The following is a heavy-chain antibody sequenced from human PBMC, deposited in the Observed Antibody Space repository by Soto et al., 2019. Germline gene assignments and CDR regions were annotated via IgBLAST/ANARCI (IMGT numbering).Heavy chain of an antibody. CDR1: GFTFSSYS. CDR3: ARKVYDFWSGLYFDY. D-gene: IGHD3-3*01. Sequence: GGSLRLSCAASGFTFSSYSMNWVRQAPGKGLEWVSSISSSSSYIYYADSVKGRFTISRDNAKNSLYLQMNSLRAEDTAVYYCARKVYDFWSGLYFDYWGQGTLVTVSS. V-gene: IGHV3-21*01. J-gene: IGHJ4*02. CDR2: ISSSSSYI.